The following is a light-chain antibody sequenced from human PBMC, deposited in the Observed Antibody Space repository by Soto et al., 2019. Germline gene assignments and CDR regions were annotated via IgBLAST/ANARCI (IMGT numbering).Light chain of an antibody. CDR2: GNS. V-gene: IGLV1-40*01. J-gene: IGLJ1*01. CDR3: QSYDSSLSGYV. CDR1: SSNIGAGYD. Sequence: VLTQPPSESGAPGQRVTISCTGSSSNIGAGYDVHWYQQLPGTAPKLLIYGNSNRPSGVPDRFSGSKSGTSASLAITGLQAEDEADYYCQSYDSSLSGYVFGTGTKVTV.